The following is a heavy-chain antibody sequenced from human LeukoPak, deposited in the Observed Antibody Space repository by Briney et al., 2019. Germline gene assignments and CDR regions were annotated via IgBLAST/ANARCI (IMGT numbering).Heavy chain of an antibody. CDR2: INPNSDDS. J-gene: IGHJ6*03. Sequence: ASVKVSCKASGYTFTGYYMHWVRQAPGQGLEWMGWINPNSDDSNYAQKFQGRVTMTRDTSISTAYMEPTRLRSDDTAVYYCAREGVSSSLSYYSYMDVWGKGTTVTVSS. V-gene: IGHV1-2*02. CDR3: AREGVSSSLSYYSYMDV. CDR1: GYTFTGYY. D-gene: IGHD6-6*01.